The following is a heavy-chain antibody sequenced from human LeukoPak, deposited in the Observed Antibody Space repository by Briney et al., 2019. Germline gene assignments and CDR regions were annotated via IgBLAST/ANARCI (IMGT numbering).Heavy chain of an antibody. J-gene: IGHJ6*02. V-gene: IGHV3-30*02. D-gene: IGHD3-10*01. CDR2: IRHDGSET. Sequence: PGGALRLSCAASGFTFSTYGMHWLRQAPGKGPESVALIRHDGSETCHAESVKGRLTISRDDSKNTFYLQMNRLRAEDTAVYYCAKANRDHLSHYYGVDVWGQGTTVVVSS. CDR3: AKANRDHLSHYYGVDV. CDR1: GFTFSTYG.